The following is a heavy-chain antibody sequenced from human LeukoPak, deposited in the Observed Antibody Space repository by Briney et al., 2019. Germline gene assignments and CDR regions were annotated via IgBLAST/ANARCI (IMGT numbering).Heavy chain of an antibody. Sequence: SETLSLTCAVSGGSISSGGYSWSWIRQPPGKGLEWIGYIYYSGSTYYNPSLKSRVTISVDTSKNQFSLKLSSVTAADTAVYYCARDGGFEPAALEYYYYMDVWGKGTAVTVSS. CDR1: GGSISSGGYS. CDR2: IYYSGST. D-gene: IGHD3-16*01. CDR3: ARDGGFEPAALEYYYYMDV. J-gene: IGHJ6*03. V-gene: IGHV4-30-4*07.